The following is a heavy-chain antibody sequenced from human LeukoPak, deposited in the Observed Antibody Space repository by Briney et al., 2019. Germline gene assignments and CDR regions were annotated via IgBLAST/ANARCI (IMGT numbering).Heavy chain of an antibody. CDR1: GGSISSYY. Sequence: SETLSLTCTVSGGSISSYYWSWIRQPPGKGLEWIGYIYYSGSTNYNPSLKSRVTISVDTSKNQFSLKLSSVTAADTAVYYCARGSSGFDYWGQGTLVTVSS. V-gene: IGHV4-59*01. CDR2: IYYSGST. CDR3: ARGSSGFDY. J-gene: IGHJ4*02. D-gene: IGHD6-19*01.